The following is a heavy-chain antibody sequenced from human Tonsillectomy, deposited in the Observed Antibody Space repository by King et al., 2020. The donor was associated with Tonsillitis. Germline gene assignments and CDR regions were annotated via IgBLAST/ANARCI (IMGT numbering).Heavy chain of an antibody. V-gene: IGHV3-30*18. CDR3: AKDPRGGSISKYYFDY. D-gene: IGHD2-2*01. Sequence: VQLVESGGGVVQPGRSLRLSCAASGFTFSSYGMHWVRQAPGKGLEWVAVISYDGNNKYYADSVKGRFTISRDNSKNTLYLQMNSLRAEDTAVYYCAKDPRGGSISKYYFDYWGQGTLVTVSS. J-gene: IGHJ4*02. CDR1: GFTFSSYG. CDR2: ISYDGNNK.